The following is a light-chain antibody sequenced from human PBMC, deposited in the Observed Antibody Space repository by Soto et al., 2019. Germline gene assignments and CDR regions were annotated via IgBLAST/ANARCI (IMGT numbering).Light chain of an antibody. V-gene: IGKV1-5*01. CDR2: AAS. CDR1: QSISSW. J-gene: IGKJ1*01. CDR3: QQYNSYST. Sequence: DIQMTPSPSTLSASLGARVTITGRASQSISSWLAWYQQKPGKAPNLLIYAASSLESGVPSRFSGSGSGTEFTLTISSLQPDDFATYYCQQYNSYSTFGQGTKVDIK.